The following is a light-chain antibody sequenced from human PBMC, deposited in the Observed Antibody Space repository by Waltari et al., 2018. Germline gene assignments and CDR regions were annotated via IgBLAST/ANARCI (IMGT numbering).Light chain of an antibody. J-gene: IGLJ2*01. V-gene: IGLV1-40*01. CDR1: SSNLGPGHY. CDR2: GNS. Sequence: QSVLTQPPSVSGAPGQRVPISCTGSSSNLGPGHYVHWYQQLPGTAPKLLIYGNSNRPSGVPDRFSGSKSGTSASLAITGLQAEDEADYYCQSYDSSLSGSEVFGGGTKLTVL. CDR3: QSYDSSLSGSEV.